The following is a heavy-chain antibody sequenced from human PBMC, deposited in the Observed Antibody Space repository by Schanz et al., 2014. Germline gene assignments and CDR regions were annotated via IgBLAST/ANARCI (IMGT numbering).Heavy chain of an antibody. CDR2: VGDTGTTK. J-gene: IGHJ4*02. CDR1: GFTVSSNY. D-gene: IGHD4-17*01. V-gene: IGHV3-33*08. CDR3: ARPFLGYYGDLAY. Sequence: VQLVESGGGLVQPGRSLRLSCAASGFTVSSNYMSWVRQAPGKGLEWVAVVGDTGTTKFYADSVKGRLTVSRDNSENTVYLEFHSLSAEDTAVYFCARPFLGYYGDLAYWGQGTLLTVSS.